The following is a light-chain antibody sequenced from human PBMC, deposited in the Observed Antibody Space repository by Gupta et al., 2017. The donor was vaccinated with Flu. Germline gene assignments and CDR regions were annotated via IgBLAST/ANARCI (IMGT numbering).Light chain of an antibody. CDR2: RAS. J-gene: IGKJ4*01. V-gene: IGKV4-1*01. Sequence: ARAPVNCPASLWWLIRFKTKTCLAWYQQKPGQPPKLLIYRASTRECGVPHSFSGRGSGTDFSLTISSRQAEDVAVYYCQQVFSALVSFGGGTKVEIK. CDR3: QQVFSALVS. CDR1: LWWLIRFKTKTC.